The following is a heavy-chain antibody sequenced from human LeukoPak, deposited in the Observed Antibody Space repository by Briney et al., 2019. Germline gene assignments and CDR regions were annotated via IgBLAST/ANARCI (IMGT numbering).Heavy chain of an antibody. CDR2: IYSTGRS. D-gene: IGHD5-12*01. CDR1: GGSISPYF. Sequence: SETLSLTCSVSGGSISPYFWSWIWQPAGKGLEWIGRIYSTGRSTYNSSLESRVTMSVDKSKNQLSLNLTSVTAADTAVYYCARVAVATTYFDYWGQGTLVTVSS. J-gene: IGHJ4*02. V-gene: IGHV4-4*07. CDR3: ARVAVATTYFDY.